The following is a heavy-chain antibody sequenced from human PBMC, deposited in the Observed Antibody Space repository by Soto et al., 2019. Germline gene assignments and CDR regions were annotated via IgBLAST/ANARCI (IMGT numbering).Heavy chain of an antibody. Sequence: ASVKVSCKASGYTFTSYDINWVRQATGQGLEWMGWMNPNSGNTGYAQKFQGRVTMTRNTSISTAYMELSSLRSEDTAVYYCASILAAIDAFDIWGQGTMVTVSS. CDR3: ASILAAIDAFDI. V-gene: IGHV1-8*01. CDR2: MNPNSGNT. CDR1: GYTFTSYD. J-gene: IGHJ3*02. D-gene: IGHD2-2*02.